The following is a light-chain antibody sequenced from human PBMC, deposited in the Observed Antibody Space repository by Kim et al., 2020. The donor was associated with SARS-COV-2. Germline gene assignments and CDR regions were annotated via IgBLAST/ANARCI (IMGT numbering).Light chain of an antibody. V-gene: IGKV3-15*01. CDR2: DAS. Sequence: EIVMTQSPATLSMSPGERATLSCRASQSVSSYLAWYQQKPGQAPRLLIYDASTRATGIPARFSGSGSGTQFTLTISSLQSEDFAVYYCNQYNNCPLTFGGGTKVEIK. CDR1: QSVSSY. CDR3: NQYNNCPLT. J-gene: IGKJ4*01.